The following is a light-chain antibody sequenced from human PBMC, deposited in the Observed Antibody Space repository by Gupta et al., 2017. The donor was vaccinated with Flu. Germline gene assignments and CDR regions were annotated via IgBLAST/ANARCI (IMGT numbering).Light chain of an antibody. CDR1: QSVSSHY. J-gene: IGKJ2*01. Sequence: TALTQTPCTLYLSPGERANLSCRASQSVSSHYLAWYQQNPGQAPRLLIYGASTVAPVLPDRCSGRGSWTDFTSNVSSPEPDICAVYSGQLYVSSPGYTFGQGTKLEIK. V-gene: IGKV3-20*01. CDR3: QLYVSSPGYT. CDR2: GAS.